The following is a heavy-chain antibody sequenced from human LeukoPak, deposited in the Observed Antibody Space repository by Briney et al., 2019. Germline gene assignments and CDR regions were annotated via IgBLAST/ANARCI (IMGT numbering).Heavy chain of an antibody. CDR3: ARSDDGEEKWLVFDY. J-gene: IGHJ4*02. Sequence: SETLSLTCTVSGGAISSSSYYWGWIRQPPGQGLEWLGNIYYSGSTYYNPSLKSRVTISVDTPKNQFSLRLTSVTAADTAVYYCARSDDGEEKWLVFDYWGQGTLVTVSS. D-gene: IGHD6-19*01. CDR1: GGAISSSSYY. CDR2: IYYSGST. V-gene: IGHV4-39*01.